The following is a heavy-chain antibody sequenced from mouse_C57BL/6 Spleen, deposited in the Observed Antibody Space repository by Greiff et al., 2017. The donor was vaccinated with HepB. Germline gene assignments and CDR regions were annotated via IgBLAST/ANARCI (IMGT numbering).Heavy chain of an antibody. CDR3: ARERTDRIDY. Sequence: DVKLQESGPGLVKPSQSLSLTCSVTGYSITSGYYWNWIRQFPGNKLEWMGYISYDGSNNYNPSLKNRISITRDTSKNQFFLKLNSVTTEDTATYYCARERTDRIDYWGQGTTLTVSS. CDR1: GYSITSGYY. V-gene: IGHV3-6*01. CDR2: ISYDGSN. J-gene: IGHJ2*01.